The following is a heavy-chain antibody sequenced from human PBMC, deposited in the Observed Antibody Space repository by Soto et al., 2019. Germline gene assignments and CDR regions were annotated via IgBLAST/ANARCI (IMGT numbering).Heavy chain of an antibody. V-gene: IGHV1-69*06. Sequence: SVRVSCKASGGTFSSYAISWVRQAPGQGLEWMGGIIPIFGTANYAQKFQGRVTITADKSTSTAYMELSSLRSEDTAVYYCARTPVLRYLAAFDIWGQGTMVTVSS. J-gene: IGHJ3*02. CDR1: GGTFSSYA. CDR3: ARTPVLRYLAAFDI. D-gene: IGHD3-9*01. CDR2: IIPIFGTA.